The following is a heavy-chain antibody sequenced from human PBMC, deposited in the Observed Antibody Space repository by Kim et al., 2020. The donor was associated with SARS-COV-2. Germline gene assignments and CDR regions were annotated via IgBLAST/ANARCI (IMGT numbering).Heavy chain of an antibody. CDR3: ARDKGVITVRPAGAFDI. CDR2: IYYSGST. Sequence: SETLSLTCTVSGGSISSYYWSWIRQPPGKGLEWIGYIYYSGSTNYNPSLKSRVTISVDTSKNQFSLKLSSVTAADTAVYYCARDKGVITVRPAGAFDIWGQGTMVTVSS. D-gene: IGHD3-22*01. J-gene: IGHJ3*02. V-gene: IGHV4-59*13. CDR1: GGSISSYY.